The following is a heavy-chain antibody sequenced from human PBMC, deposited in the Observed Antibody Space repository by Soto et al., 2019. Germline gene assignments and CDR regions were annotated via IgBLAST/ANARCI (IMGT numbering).Heavy chain of an antibody. CDR3: ARGSAGHYNSGTLLD. Sequence: GGSLRLSCAASGFTFSSYAMHWVRQAPGKGLEWVAVISYDGINEYYADSVEGRFTISRDNSKNTLSLQMNSLRAEDTAVYYCARGSAGHYNSGTLLDWGQGTLVTVSS. J-gene: IGHJ4*02. CDR1: GFTFSSYA. CDR2: ISYDGINE. D-gene: IGHD3-10*01. V-gene: IGHV3-30-3*01.